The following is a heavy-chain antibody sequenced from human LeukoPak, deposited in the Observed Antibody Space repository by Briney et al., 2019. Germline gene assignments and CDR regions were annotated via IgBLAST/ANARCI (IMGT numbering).Heavy chain of an antibody. CDR1: GFTFSSYA. CDR2: ISYDGSNK. V-gene: IGHV3-30-3*01. CDR3: ARDQGEQWLVSQHWLDY. Sequence: PGRSLRLSCAASGFTFSSYAMHWVHQAPGKGLEWVAVISYDGSNKNYADSVKGRFTISRDNSKNTLYLQMNSLRAEDTAVYYCARDQGEQWLVSQHWLDYWGQGTLVTVSS. D-gene: IGHD6-19*01. J-gene: IGHJ4*02.